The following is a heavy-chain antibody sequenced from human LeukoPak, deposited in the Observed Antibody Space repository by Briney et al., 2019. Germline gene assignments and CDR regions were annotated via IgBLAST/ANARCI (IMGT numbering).Heavy chain of an antibody. D-gene: IGHD6-19*01. Sequence: SXNSAAWNWIRQSPSRGLEWLGRTYYRSKWYNDYAVSVKSRITINPDTSKNQFSLQLNSVTPEDTAVYYCARGGSGWYSIYWFDPWGQGTLVTVSS. CDR1: SXNSAA. CDR2: TYYRSKWYN. J-gene: IGHJ5*02. CDR3: ARGGSGWYSIYWFDP. V-gene: IGHV6-1*01.